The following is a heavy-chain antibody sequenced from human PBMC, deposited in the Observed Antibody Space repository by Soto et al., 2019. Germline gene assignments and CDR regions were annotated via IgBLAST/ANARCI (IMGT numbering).Heavy chain of an antibody. CDR1: GGSISSGGYY. CDR2: IYYSGST. D-gene: IGHD3-22*01. Sequence: QVQLQESGPGLVKPSQTLSLTCTVSGGSISSGGYYWSWIRQHPGKGLEWIGYIYYSGSTYYNPSLKSRVTISVDTSKNQFSLKLSSVTAADTAVYYCARDRWYYYVSSGYAYFDYWGQGTLVTVSS. CDR3: ARDRWYYYVSSGYAYFDY. J-gene: IGHJ4*02. V-gene: IGHV4-31*03.